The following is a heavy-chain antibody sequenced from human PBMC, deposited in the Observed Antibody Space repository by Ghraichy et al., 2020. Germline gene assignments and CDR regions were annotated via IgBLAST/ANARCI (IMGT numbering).Heavy chain of an antibody. CDR3: AKDSGTYCGGDCYSDY. CDR1: GFTFSSYA. V-gene: IGHV3-23*01. D-gene: IGHD2-21*02. J-gene: IGHJ4*02. CDR2: ISGSGGST. Sequence: GGSLRLSCAASGFTFSSYAMSWVRQAPGKGLEWVSAISGSGGSTYYADSVKGRFTISRDNSKNTLYLQMDSLRAEDTAVYYCAKDSGTYCGGDCYSDYWGQGTLVTVSS.